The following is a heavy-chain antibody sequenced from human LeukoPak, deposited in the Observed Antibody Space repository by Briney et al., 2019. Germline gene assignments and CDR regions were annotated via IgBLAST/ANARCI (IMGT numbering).Heavy chain of an antibody. CDR2: IIPIFGTA. J-gene: IGHJ4*02. V-gene: IGHV1-69*13. CDR1: GGTFSSYA. CDR3: ARDEGDDFWTFDY. Sequence: ASVKVSCKAFGGTFSSYAISWVRQAPGQGLEWMGGIIPIFGTANYAQKFQGRVTITADESTSTAYMELSSLRSEDTAVYYCARDEGDDFWTFDYWGQGTLVTVSS. D-gene: IGHD3-3*01.